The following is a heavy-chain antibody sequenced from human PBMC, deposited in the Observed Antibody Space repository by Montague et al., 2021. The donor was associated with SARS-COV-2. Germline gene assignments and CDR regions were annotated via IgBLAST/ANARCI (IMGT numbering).Heavy chain of an antibody. CDR2: IYYRGST. CDR1: GGSISSSSYY. CDR3: ATQEDPSGWIPGPFDF. D-gene: IGHD6-19*01. Sequence: SETLSLTCTVSGGSISSSSYYWAWIRQPPGKGLEWIGSIYYRGSTYYNPSLKSRVFISVDTFENQLSLTLTSVTAADTAVYYCATQEDPSGWIPGPFDFWGQGTLLSVSS. J-gene: IGHJ4*02. V-gene: IGHV4-39*01.